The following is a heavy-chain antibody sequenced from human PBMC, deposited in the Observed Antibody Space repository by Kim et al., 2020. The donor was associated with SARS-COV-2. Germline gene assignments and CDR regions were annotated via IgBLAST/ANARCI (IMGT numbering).Heavy chain of an antibody. J-gene: IGHJ6*01. CDR3: ARGAHCSGGSCTYYYYYG. CDR1: GFTFSSYA. V-gene: IGHV3-30*04. CDR2: ISYDGSNK. D-gene: IGHD2-15*01. Sequence: GGSLRLSCAASGFTFSSYAMHWVRQAPGKGLEWVAVISYDGSNKYSADSVKGRFTISRDNAKNTLYLQMNSLRAEDTAVYYCARGAHCSGGSCTYYYYYG.